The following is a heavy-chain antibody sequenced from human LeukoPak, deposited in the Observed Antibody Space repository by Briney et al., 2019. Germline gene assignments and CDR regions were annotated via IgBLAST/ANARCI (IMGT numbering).Heavy chain of an antibody. CDR1: GGSNSSSDYY. D-gene: IGHD2-21*02. J-gene: IGHJ6*02. CDR2: IYYTGST. V-gene: IGHV4-39*01. CDR3: ARQEAVTATYFYGMDV. Sequence: SETLSLTCTVSGGSNSSSDYYWGWIRQPPGKGLEWIGTIYYTGSTYYNPSLKSRVTISVDTSKNQFSLKLSSMTAADTAVYYCARQEAVTATYFYGMDVWGQGTTVTVSS.